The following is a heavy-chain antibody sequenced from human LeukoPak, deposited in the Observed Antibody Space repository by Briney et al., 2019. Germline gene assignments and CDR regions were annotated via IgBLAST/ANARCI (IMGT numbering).Heavy chain of an antibody. D-gene: IGHD3-22*01. Sequence: GGSLRLSCEASGFTFSTYWMHWVRQGPGKGLVWVSRLNSDGSSIRYADSVKGRFTISRDNSKNTLCLQMNSLRAEDTAVYYCAKDLNSTYNYDSSGNEDAFDIWGQGTMVTVSS. CDR1: GFTFSTYW. V-gene: IGHV3-74*01. J-gene: IGHJ3*02. CDR2: LNSDGSSI. CDR3: AKDLNSTYNYDSSGNEDAFDI.